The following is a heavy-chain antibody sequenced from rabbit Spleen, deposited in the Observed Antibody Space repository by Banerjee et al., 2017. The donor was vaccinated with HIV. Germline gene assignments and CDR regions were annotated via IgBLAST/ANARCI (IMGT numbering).Heavy chain of an antibody. CDR3: ARVPNSGGGLIRLDL. CDR1: GFSFSNKAV. J-gene: IGHJ3*01. Sequence: QSLEESGGGLVKPGGTLTLTCTASGFSFSNKAVMCWVRQAPGKGLEWIACMNAITGKTVYATWAKGRFTFSKTSSTTVTLQMTSLTDADTATYFCARVPNSGGGLIRLDLWGQGTLVT. D-gene: IGHD4-1*01. V-gene: IGHV1S40*01. CDR2: MNAITGKT.